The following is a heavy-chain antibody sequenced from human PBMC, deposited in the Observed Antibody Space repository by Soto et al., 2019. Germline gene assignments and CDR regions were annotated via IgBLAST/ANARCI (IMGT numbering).Heavy chain of an antibody. V-gene: IGHV3-23*01. D-gene: IGHD4-17*01. J-gene: IGHJ4*02. CDR2: ISGAGGVT. Sequence: EVQLFESGGGLVQPGGSLRLSCAVSGFTFSSYAMSWVRQSPGKGPEWVSSISGAGGVTHYADSVRGRFTISRDNSKNTLYLQMNSLRAEDTAVYYCAKDKSRGVTVTPDYWGQGTLVTVSS. CDR3: AKDKSRGVTVTPDY. CDR1: GFTFSSYA.